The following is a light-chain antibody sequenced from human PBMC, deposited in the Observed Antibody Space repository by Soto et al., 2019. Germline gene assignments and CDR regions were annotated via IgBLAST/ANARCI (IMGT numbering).Light chain of an antibody. Sequence: DIQITQSPSTLSASVGDRVTITCRASQNINRRLAWYQQRPGKAPQLLIYKASNLESGAPSRFSGSGSGTEFTLTISXLQPDDFATYYCHQYNSFPWTFAQGTKV. CDR2: KAS. J-gene: IGKJ1*01. V-gene: IGKV1-5*03. CDR3: HQYNSFPWT. CDR1: QNINRR.